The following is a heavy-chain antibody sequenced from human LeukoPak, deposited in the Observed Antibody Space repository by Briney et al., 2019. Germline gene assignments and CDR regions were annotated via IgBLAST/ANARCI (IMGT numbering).Heavy chain of an antibody. CDR3: ATEHILYCYMDV. CDR2: IIPIFATP. Sequence: ASVKVSCKASGGAFNSNGVAWVRQAPGQGLEWMGGIIPIFATPNYAQEFQGRLTITTDESATTVYMELSSLRSDDTAVYYCATEHILYCYMDVWGKGTTVTVSS. V-gene: IGHV1-69*05. D-gene: IGHD2-8*02. J-gene: IGHJ6*03. CDR1: GGAFNSNG.